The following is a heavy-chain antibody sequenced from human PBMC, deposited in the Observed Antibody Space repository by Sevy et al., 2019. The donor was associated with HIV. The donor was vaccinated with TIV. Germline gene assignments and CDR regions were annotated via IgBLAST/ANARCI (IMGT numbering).Heavy chain of an antibody. Sequence: SETLSLTCTVSAGSISSYYWTWIRQPPGKGLEWIGFIYYSGSTNYNPSLKSRVTISVDTSKNQFSLNLSSVTAADTAVYYCARRGYDGSGSNWFDSWDQGTLVTVSS. D-gene: IGHD3-22*01. CDR1: AGSISSYY. J-gene: IGHJ5*01. CDR3: ARRGYDGSGSNWFDS. V-gene: IGHV4-59*01. CDR2: IYYSGST.